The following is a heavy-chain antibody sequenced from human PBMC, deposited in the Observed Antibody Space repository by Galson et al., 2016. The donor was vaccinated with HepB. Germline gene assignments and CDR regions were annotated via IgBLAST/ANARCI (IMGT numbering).Heavy chain of an antibody. CDR2: VSAYSGNT. D-gene: IGHD1-7*01. J-gene: IGHJ4*02. CDR3: ARLKGELLEDD. CDR1: GYTFTNYG. V-gene: IGHV1-18*01. Sequence: SVKVSCKASGYTFTNYGISWVRQAPGQGLEWVGWVSAYSGNTNYAQNLQGRVTMTTDTYTSTVYMELRSLRSDDTAMCYCARLKGELLEDDWGQGTLVTVSS.